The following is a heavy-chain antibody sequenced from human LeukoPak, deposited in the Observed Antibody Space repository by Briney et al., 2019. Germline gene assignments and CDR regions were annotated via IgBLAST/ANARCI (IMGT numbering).Heavy chain of an antibody. CDR1: GFTFSTYG. J-gene: IGHJ4*02. D-gene: IGHD3-22*01. Sequence: GGSLRLSCAASGFTFSTYGMHWVRQTPGKGLEWVAVIWFDGSNKYYVDSVKGRFTISRDNSKNTLYLQMNSLRAEDTAVYFCARDRASGYYYSFDYWGQGTLVTVSS. CDR3: ARDRASGYYYSFDY. CDR2: IWFDGSNK. V-gene: IGHV3-33*01.